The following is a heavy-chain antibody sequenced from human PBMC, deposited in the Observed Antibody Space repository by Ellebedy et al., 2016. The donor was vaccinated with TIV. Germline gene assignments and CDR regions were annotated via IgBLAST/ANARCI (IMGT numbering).Heavy chain of an antibody. Sequence: GESLKISXAASGFTFSSYSMNWVRQAPGKGLEWVSYISSSSSTIYYADSVKGRFTISRDNAKSSLYLQMNSLRAEDTAVYYCARDRGGYSGFGQLFDCWGQGTLVTVSS. CDR3: ARDRGGYSGFGQLFDC. CDR2: ISSSSSTI. CDR1: GFTFSSYS. J-gene: IGHJ4*02. V-gene: IGHV3-48*04. D-gene: IGHD5-12*01.